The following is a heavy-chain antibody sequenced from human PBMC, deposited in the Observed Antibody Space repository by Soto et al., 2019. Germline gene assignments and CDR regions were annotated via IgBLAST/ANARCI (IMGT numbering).Heavy chain of an antibody. J-gene: IGHJ6*03. CDR1: GFTFSNAW. CDR3: TTYTRGFGELFDYYYMDV. Sequence: GGSLRLSCAASGFTFSNAWMSWVRQAPGKGLEWVGRIKSKTDGGTTDYAAPVKGRFTISRDDSKNTLYLQMNSLKTEDTAVYYCTTYTRGFGELFDYYYMDVWGKGTTVTVSS. CDR2: IKSKTDGGTT. V-gene: IGHV3-15*01. D-gene: IGHD3-10*01.